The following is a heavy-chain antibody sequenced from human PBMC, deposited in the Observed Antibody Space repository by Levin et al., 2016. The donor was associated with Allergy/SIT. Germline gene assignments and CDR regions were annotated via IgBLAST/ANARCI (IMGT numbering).Heavy chain of an antibody. Sequence: KVSCKASGYRFTNYWIGWVRQMPGKGLEWMGIIYPGDSDTRYSPSFQGQVTISADKSIGTAYLQWSSLKASDTAIYYCARQGGMGATPGSFDYWGQGTLVTVSS. V-gene: IGHV5-51*01. CDR1: GYRFTNYW. CDR3: ARQGGMGATPGSFDY. J-gene: IGHJ4*02. D-gene: IGHD1-26*01. CDR2: IYPGDSDT.